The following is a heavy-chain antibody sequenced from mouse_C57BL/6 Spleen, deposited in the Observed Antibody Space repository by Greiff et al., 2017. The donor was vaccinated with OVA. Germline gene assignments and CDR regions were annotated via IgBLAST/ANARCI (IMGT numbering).Heavy chain of an antibody. CDR1: GYTFTDYE. CDR2: IDPETGGT. CDR3: TRSGVYGPFAY. J-gene: IGHJ3*01. D-gene: IGHD1-1*02. V-gene: IGHV1-15*01. Sequence: VQLQQSGAELVRPGASVTLSCKASGYTFTDYEMHWVKQTPVHGLEWIGAIDPETGGTAYNQKFKGKAILTADKSSSTAYMELRSLTSEDSAVYYCTRSGVYGPFAYWGQGTLVTVSA.